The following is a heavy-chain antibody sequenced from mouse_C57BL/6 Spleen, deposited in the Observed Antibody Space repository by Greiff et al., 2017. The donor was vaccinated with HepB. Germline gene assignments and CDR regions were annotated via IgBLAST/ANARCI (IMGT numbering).Heavy chain of an antibody. CDR2: ISSGSSTI. Sequence: EVQVVESGGGLVKPGGSLKLSCAASGFTFSDYGMHWVRQAPEKGLEWVAYISSGSSTIYYADTVKGRFTISRDNAKNTLFLHMTSLRSEDTAMYYCARNPYYSNYYRYFDVWGTGTTVTVSS. CDR1: GFTFSDYG. CDR3: ARNPYYSNYYRYFDV. D-gene: IGHD2-5*01. V-gene: IGHV5-17*01. J-gene: IGHJ1*03.